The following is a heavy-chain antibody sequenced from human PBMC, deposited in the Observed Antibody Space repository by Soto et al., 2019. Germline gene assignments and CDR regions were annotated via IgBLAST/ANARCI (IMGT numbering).Heavy chain of an antibody. CDR1: GYTFTSYG. CDR3: ARVDRYYYDSSGYFLDAFDI. J-gene: IGHJ3*02. Sequence: ASVKVSCKASGYTFTSYGISWVRQAPGQGLEWMGWISAYNGNTNYAQKLQGRVTMTTDTSTSTAYMELRSLRSEDTAVYYCARVDRYYYDSSGYFLDAFDIWGQGTMVTVSS. CDR2: ISAYNGNT. V-gene: IGHV1-18*04. D-gene: IGHD3-22*01.